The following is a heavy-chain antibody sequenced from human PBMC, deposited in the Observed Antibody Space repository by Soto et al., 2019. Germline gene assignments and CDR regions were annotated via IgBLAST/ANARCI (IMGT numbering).Heavy chain of an antibody. CDR2: IYRTGST. J-gene: IGHJ4*02. V-gene: IGHV4-4*02. CDR3: ASRDPGTSVDY. D-gene: IGHD1-7*01. Sequence: QVQLQESGPGLVKPSGTLSLTCAVSGGSFTSNNWWTWVRQPPGQGLEWIGEIYRTGSTNYNPSLKSRVTISLDKSENQYSLKLTSSTAADTAVYYCASRDPGTSVDYWGQGTLVTVSS. CDR1: GGSFTSNNW.